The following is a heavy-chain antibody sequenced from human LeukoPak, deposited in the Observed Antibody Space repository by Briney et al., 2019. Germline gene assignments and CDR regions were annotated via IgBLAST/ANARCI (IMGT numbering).Heavy chain of an antibody. V-gene: IGHV4-59*01. CDR1: GGSISSYY. CDR2: IYYSGST. J-gene: IGHJ4*02. D-gene: IGHD3-9*01. Sequence: KPPETLSLTCSVSGGSISSYYWSWIRQPPGKGLEWAGYIYYSGSTNYNPSLKSRVTISVDTSKNQFSLKLSSVTAADTAVYYCARGLGVRYFDWLYFDYWGQGTLVTVSS. CDR3: ARGLGVRYFDWLYFDY.